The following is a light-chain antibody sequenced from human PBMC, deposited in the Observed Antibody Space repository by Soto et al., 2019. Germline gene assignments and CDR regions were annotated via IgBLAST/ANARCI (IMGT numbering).Light chain of an antibody. J-gene: IGKJ5*01. CDR2: GAS. V-gene: IGKV3-20*01. Sequence: EIVLTQSPGTLSLSPGESATLSCRASQSVTGTSLAWYRQKPGLAPRLLIYGASSRATGISDRFSGSGSGTDFPRTTSRLAPEDLAVYYCQHYGNSPPLTFGQGTRLEIK. CDR1: QSVTGTS. CDR3: QHYGNSPPLT.